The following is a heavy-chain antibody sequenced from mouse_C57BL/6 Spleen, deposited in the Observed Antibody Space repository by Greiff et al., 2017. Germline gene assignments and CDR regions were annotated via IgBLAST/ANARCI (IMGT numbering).Heavy chain of an antibody. Sequence: EVQLQESGPELVKPGASVRIPCKASGYTFTDYYMDWVKQSHGKSLEWIGDINPNTGGTIYNQKFTGKATFTVDKASSTAYMETRDLTSEDTAFYYCARLPVWGTGTTVTVSS. CDR1: GYTFTDYY. CDR3: ARLPV. J-gene: IGHJ1*03. CDR2: INPNTGGT. V-gene: IGHV1-18*01.